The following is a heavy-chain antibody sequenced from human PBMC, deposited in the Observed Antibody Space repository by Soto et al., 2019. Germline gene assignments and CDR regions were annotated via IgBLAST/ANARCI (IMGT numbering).Heavy chain of an antibody. CDR3: ARVMVRGVIISEFDY. J-gene: IGHJ4*02. D-gene: IGHD3-10*01. CDR2: IYYSGST. V-gene: IGHV4-59*01. Sequence: SETLSLTCTVSGGSISSYYWSWIRQPPGKGLEWIGYIYYSGSTNYNPSLKSRVTISVDTSKNQFSLKLSSVTAADTAVYYCARVMVRGVIISEFDYWGQGXLVTVSS. CDR1: GGSISSYY.